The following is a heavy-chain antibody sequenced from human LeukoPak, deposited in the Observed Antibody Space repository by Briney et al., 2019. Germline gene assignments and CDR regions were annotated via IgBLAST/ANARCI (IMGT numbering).Heavy chain of an antibody. Sequence: GGSLRLSCAASGFTFSSYSMNWVRQAPGKGLEWVSHITASGTAMFYADSVKGRFTISRDNAKNSLYLQMNSLRDEDTAVYYCARAFGCSGTSCHARWGYYYYAMDVWGQGTTVTVSS. V-gene: IGHV3-48*02. J-gene: IGHJ6*02. CDR3: ARAFGCSGTSCHARWGYYYYAMDV. CDR1: GFTFSSYS. CDR2: ITASGTAM. D-gene: IGHD2-2*01.